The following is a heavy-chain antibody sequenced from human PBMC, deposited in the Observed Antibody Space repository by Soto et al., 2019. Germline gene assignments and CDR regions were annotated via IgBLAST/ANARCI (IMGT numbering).Heavy chain of an antibody. CDR2: IIPILGIA. CDR3: ARSWVTGYYQRGSPLDY. D-gene: IGHD3-9*01. Sequence: SVKVSCKASGGTFSSYTISWVRQAPGQRLEWMGRIIPILGIANYAQKFQGRVTITADKSTSTAYMELSSLRSEDTAVYYCARSWVTGYYQRGSPLDYWGQGTLVTVSS. CDR1: GGTFSSYT. V-gene: IGHV1-69*02. J-gene: IGHJ4*02.